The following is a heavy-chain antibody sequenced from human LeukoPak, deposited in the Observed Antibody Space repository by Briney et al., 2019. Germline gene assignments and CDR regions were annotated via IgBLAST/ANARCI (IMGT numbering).Heavy chain of an antibody. CDR3: AKGSYCSSTSCYRTFDY. CDR2: ISGSGSST. CDR1: GFTFSSYA. D-gene: IGHD2-2*01. Sequence: GGSLRLSCAASGFTFSSYAMSWVRQAPGKGLEWVAAISGSGSSTYYADSVKGRFTISRDNSKNTLYLQMNSLGAEDTAVYYCAKGSYCSSTSCYRTFDYWGQGTLVTVSS. J-gene: IGHJ4*02. V-gene: IGHV3-23*01.